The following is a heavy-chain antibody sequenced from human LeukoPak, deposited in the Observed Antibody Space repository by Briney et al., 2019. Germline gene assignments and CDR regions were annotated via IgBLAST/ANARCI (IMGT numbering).Heavy chain of an antibody. J-gene: IGHJ4*02. V-gene: IGHV1-24*01. CDR3: ATDLIYGGYPTDDY. Sequence: ASVKVSCKVSGYTLTELSMHWVRQAPGKGLEWMGGFDPEDGETIYAQKFQGRVTMTEDISTDTAYMELSSLRSEDTAVYYCATDLIYGGYPTDDYWGQGTLVTVSS. CDR1: GYTLTELS. D-gene: IGHD5-12*01. CDR2: FDPEDGET.